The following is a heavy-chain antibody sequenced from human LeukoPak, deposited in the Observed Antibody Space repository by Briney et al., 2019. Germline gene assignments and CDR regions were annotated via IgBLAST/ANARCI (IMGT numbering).Heavy chain of an antibody. D-gene: IGHD4-17*01. CDR2: IYHSGST. Sequence: SGTLSLACAVSGGSISSSNWWSWVRQPPGKGLEWIGEIYHSGSTNYNPSLKSRLTISVDTSKNQFSLKLSSVTAADTAVYYCASADYEDAFDIWGQGTMVTVSS. J-gene: IGHJ3*02. V-gene: IGHV4-4*02. CDR3: ASADYEDAFDI. CDR1: GGSISSSNW.